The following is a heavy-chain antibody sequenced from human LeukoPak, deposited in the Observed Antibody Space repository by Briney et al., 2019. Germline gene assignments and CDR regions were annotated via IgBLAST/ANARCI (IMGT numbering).Heavy chain of an antibody. Sequence: SETLSLTCSVSGGSISSSGHYWGWIRQSPEKGLDWIGSIYSNGNTYYNPSVKSRVTISVDTSKNQFSLKLTSVTAAETAVYYCARSATVTTGYFDYWGQGALVTVSS. CDR2: IYSNGNT. J-gene: IGHJ4*02. CDR1: GGSISSSGHY. CDR3: ARSATVTTGYFDY. D-gene: IGHD4-17*01. V-gene: IGHV4-39*07.